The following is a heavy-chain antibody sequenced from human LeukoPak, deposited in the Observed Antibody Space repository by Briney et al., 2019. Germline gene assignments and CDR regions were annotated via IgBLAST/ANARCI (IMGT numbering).Heavy chain of an antibody. Sequence: ASVKVSCKASGYTFTGYYMHWVRQAPGQGLEWMGWINPNSGGTNYAQKFQGWVTMTRDTSISTAYMELSRLRSDDTAVYYCARGDSSWYGDYGMDVWGKGPTVTVSS. CDR1: GYTFTGYY. J-gene: IGHJ6*04. CDR3: ARGDSSWYGDYGMDV. D-gene: IGHD6-13*01. V-gene: IGHV1-2*04. CDR2: INPNSGGT.